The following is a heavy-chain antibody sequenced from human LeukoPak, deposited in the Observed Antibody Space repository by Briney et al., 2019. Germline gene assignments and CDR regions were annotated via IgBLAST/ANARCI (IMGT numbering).Heavy chain of an antibody. CDR2: MNPNSCNT. CDR1: GYTFTSYD. Sequence: GAAVKVSCKASGYTFTSYDINWLRQATGQGLAWMGWMNPNSCNTGYQQKLQGRVTTTRNTSMSTTYMELSSLRSEDTAVYYCARGSPYINEWGQGTLVTVSS. D-gene: IGHD1-1*01. V-gene: IGHV1-8*01. J-gene: IGHJ4*02. CDR3: ARGSPYINE.